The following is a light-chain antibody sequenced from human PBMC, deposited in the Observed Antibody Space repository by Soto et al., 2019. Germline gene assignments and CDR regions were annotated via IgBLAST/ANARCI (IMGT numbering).Light chain of an antibody. J-gene: IGKJ1*01. Sequence: DIPLTQSPSTLSGALGDRVTITCRASQTISSWLAWYQQKPGKAPKLLIYKASSLESGVPSRFSGSGSGTEFTLTISSLQPDDFATYYCQQFWTFGQGTKVDIK. CDR3: QQFWT. CDR1: QTISSW. CDR2: KAS. V-gene: IGKV1-5*03.